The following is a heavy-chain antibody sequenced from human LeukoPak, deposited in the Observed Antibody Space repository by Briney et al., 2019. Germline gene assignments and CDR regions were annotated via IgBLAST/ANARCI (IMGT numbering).Heavy chain of an antibody. CDR3: ARDIITEDDYGDYYFDY. Sequence: PGGSLRLSCAASGFTFSSYSMNWVRQAPGKGLEWVSSISSSSSYIYYADSVKGRFTISRDNAKNSLYLQMNSLRAEDTAVYYCARDIITEDDYGDYYFDYWGQGTLVTVSS. CDR2: ISSSSSYI. J-gene: IGHJ4*02. CDR1: GFTFSSYS. D-gene: IGHD4-17*01. V-gene: IGHV3-21*01.